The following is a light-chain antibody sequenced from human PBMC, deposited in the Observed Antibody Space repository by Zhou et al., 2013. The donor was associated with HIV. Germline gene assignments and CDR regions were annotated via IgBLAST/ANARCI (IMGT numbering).Light chain of an antibody. CDR3: MQALQSPPT. V-gene: IGKV2-28*01. CDR2: LGS. J-gene: IGKJ1*01. Sequence: EIVMTQSPMSLPVTPGEPASISCRSSRSLLHNNGHIYLDWYLQKPGQSPQLLIYLGSNRPSGVPDRFSASASDTEFTLRITAMQAEDVGTYYCMQALQSPPTFGQGTKVEIQ. CDR1: RSLLHNNGHIY.